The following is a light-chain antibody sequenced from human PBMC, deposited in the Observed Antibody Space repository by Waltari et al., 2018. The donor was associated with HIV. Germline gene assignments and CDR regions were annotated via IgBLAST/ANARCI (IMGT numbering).Light chain of an antibody. CDR3: CSYAGTYV. J-gene: IGLJ1*01. Sequence: QSALTQPRSVSGSPGQSVTISCTGTSSDIGTYNYVSWYQQHPAKAPKLMIYDVSQRPSGVPDRFSGSKSGNPASLTISGLQAEDEADYYCCSYAGTYVFGTGTKVTVL. V-gene: IGLV2-11*01. CDR1: SSDIGTYNY. CDR2: DVS.